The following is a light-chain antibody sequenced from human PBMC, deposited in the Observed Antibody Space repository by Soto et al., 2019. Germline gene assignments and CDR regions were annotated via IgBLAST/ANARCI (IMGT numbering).Light chain of an antibody. Sequence: EIVLTQSPGTLSLSPGERATLSCRASQTVSSSYLVWYQQKPGQAPRLLIYGASSRANGIPDRFSGSGSGTDFTLTISSLEPEDFAVYYCQQYGASLPYTFGQGTKLEIK. CDR2: GAS. J-gene: IGKJ2*01. CDR3: QQYGASLPYT. V-gene: IGKV3-20*01. CDR1: QTVSSSY.